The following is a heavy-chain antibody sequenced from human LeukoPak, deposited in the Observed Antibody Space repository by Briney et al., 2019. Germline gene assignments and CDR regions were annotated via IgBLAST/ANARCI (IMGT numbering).Heavy chain of an antibody. CDR2: IYYSGST. V-gene: IGHV4-39*01. Sequence: SETLSLTCTVSGGSISSSSYYWGWIRQPPGRGLEWIGSIYYSGSTYYNPSLQSRVTISVDTSENQFSLKLSSVTAADTAVYYCARPAVAGTFSSFDYWGQGTLVTVSS. D-gene: IGHD6-19*01. CDR1: GGSISSSSYY. J-gene: IGHJ4*02. CDR3: ARPAVAGTFSSFDY.